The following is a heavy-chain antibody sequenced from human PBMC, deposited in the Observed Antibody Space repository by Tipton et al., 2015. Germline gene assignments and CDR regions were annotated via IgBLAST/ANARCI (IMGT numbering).Heavy chain of an antibody. J-gene: IGHJ5*01. V-gene: IGHV4-59*01. CDR1: GGSIRTYY. CDR3: ARGRDSGYVLGHWFDS. CDR2: VYYSGST. Sequence: GLVKPSETLSLTCNVSGGSIRTYYWTWIRQSPGKGREWIGHVYYSGSTNYKHSLQSRATISLDTSGNQFSLKLISVTAADTAVYYCARGRDSGYVLGHWFDSWGQGTLVTVSS. D-gene: IGHD5-12*01.